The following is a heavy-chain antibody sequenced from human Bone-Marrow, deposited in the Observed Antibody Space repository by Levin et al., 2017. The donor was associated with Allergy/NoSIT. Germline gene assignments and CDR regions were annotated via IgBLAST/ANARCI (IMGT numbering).Heavy chain of an antibody. J-gene: IGHJ4*02. CDR1: GGSISSSSYY. V-gene: IGHV4-39*07. CDR3: AGDTSGYYYFDY. CDR2: IYYSGST. Sequence: SETLSLTCTVSGGSISSSSYYWGWIRQPPGKGLEWIGSIYYSGSTYYNPSLMSRVTISLDTSKNQFSLNLSSVTAADTAMYYCAGDTSGYYYFDYWGQGTLVTVSS. D-gene: IGHD3-22*01.